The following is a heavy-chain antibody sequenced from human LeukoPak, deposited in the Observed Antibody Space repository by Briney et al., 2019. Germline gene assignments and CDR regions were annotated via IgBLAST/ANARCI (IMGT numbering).Heavy chain of an antibody. CDR3: AREPMGVTVHFDH. V-gene: IGHV1-46*01. CDR1: GYIFTPYY. J-gene: IGHJ4*02. Sequence: ASVKLSCAASGYIFTPYYLNWVRQAPGQGLEWMGMINPSVGSAKFAQRFQGRVTMTMDRSTSTVYMDLNSLRSDDTAVYYCAREPMGVTVHFDHWGEGTRVTVSS. CDR2: INPSVGSA. D-gene: IGHD3-16*02.